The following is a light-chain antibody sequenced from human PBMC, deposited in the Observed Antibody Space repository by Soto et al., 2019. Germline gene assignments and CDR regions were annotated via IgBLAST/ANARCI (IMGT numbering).Light chain of an antibody. V-gene: IGLV2-11*01. Sequence: QSALTQPRSVSGSPGQSVTISCTGTSSDVGGYNYVSWYQQHPGKAPKLMIYDVSKRPSGVPDRFSGSKSGNTASLTISWLQAEDEADYYCCSYAGSYTFDFGGGTKLTVL. CDR2: DVS. J-gene: IGLJ2*01. CDR3: CSYAGSYTFD. CDR1: SSDVGGYNY.